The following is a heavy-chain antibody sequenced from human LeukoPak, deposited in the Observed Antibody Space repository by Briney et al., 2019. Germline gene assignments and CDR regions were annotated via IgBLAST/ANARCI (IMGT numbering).Heavy chain of an antibody. CDR2: IYSGGST. J-gene: IGHJ4*02. CDR3: ARGRYDYGDSFDY. CDR1: GFTVSSNY. D-gene: IGHD4-17*01. Sequence: GGSLRLSCAASGFTVSSNYMSWVRQAPGKGLEWVSVIYSGGSTYYADSVKGRFAISRDNSKNTLYLQMNSLRAEDTAVYYCARGRYDYGDSFDYWGQGTLVTVSS. V-gene: IGHV3-66*01.